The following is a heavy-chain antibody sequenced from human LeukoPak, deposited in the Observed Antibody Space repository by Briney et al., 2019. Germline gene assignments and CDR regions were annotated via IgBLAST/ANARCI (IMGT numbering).Heavy chain of an antibody. D-gene: IGHD5-18*01. V-gene: IGHV1-46*01. CDR1: GYTFTSHY. Sequence: ASVKISCKASGYTFTSHYMHWVRQAPGQGLEWMGVIHPSGSSTNYAQKFQGRVTMTKDTSTSTVYIELNSLRSEDTAVYYCARMDMDIAMVTNYLDLWGQGTLVTVSS. J-gene: IGHJ4*02. CDR2: IHPSGSST. CDR3: ARMDMDIAMVTNYLDL.